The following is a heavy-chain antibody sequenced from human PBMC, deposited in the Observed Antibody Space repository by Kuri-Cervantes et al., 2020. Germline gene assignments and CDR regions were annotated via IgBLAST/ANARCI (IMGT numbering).Heavy chain of an antibody. Sequence: SVKVSCKASGGTFSSYAISWVRQAPGQGLEWRGGIIPIFGTANYAQKFQGRVTTTADESTSTAYMELSSLRSEDTAVYYCASPKASSSWYRYDYWGQGTLVTVSS. CDR3: ASPKASSSWYRYDY. CDR2: IIPIFGTA. D-gene: IGHD6-13*01. J-gene: IGHJ4*02. CDR1: GGTFSSYA. V-gene: IGHV1-69*13.